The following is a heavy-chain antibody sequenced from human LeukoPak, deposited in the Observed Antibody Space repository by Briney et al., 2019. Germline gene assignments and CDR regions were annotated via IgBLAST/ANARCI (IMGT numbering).Heavy chain of an antibody. Sequence: GGSLRLSCAASGFTFSSYAMTWVRQAPGRGLDWVALIGARDGRTYYADPVKGRFTISRDNFKNTLYLQMNSLRAEDTAIYYCAKGLYDYALDVWGQGTAVTVSS. J-gene: IGHJ6*02. V-gene: IGHV3-23*01. CDR3: AKGLYDYALDV. CDR1: GFTFSSYA. CDR2: IGARDGRT.